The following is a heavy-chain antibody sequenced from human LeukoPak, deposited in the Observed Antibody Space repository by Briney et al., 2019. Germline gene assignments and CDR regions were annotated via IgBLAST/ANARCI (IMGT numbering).Heavy chain of an antibody. CDR3: ARPKYNWNYHDAFDI. Sequence: PSETLSLTCTVSGGSISSSNYYWGWIRQPPGKGLKWIGSIYYSGSTYYNPSLKSRVTISVDTSKNQFSLKLSSVTAADTAVYYCARPKYNWNYHDAFDIWGQGTMVIVSS. V-gene: IGHV4-39*01. D-gene: IGHD1-7*01. CDR2: IYYSGST. J-gene: IGHJ3*02. CDR1: GGSISSSNYY.